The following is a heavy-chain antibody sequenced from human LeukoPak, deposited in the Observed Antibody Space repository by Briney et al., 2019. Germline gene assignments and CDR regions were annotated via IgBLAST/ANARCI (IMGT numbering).Heavy chain of an antibody. J-gene: IGHJ4*02. D-gene: IGHD3-22*01. CDR2: IIPILGIA. CDR1: GYTFASYG. CDR3: ARSTSRHYYDSSGQLFDY. V-gene: IGHV1-69*04. Sequence: SVKVSCKASGYTFASYGISWARQAPGQGLEWMGRIIPILGIANYAQKFQGRVTITADKSTSTAYMELSSLRSEDTAVYYCARSTSRHYYDSSGQLFDYWGQGTLVTVSS.